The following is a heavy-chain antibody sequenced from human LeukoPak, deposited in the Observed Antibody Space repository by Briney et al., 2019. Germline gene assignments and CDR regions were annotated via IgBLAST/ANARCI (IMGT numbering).Heavy chain of an antibody. Sequence: GGSLRLSCAASGFTFDDYAMHWLRQAPGKGLEWVSGISWDSGSIGYADSVKGRFTISRDNAKNSLYLQMNSLRAEDTALYYCAKDIGYYYDSSGADYWGQGTLVTVSS. J-gene: IGHJ4*02. CDR3: AKDIGYYYDSSGADY. V-gene: IGHV3-9*01. D-gene: IGHD3-22*01. CDR2: ISWDSGSI. CDR1: GFTFDDYA.